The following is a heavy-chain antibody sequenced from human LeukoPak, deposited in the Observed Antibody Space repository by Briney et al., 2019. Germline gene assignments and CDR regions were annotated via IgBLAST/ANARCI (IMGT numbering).Heavy chain of an antibody. D-gene: IGHD3-22*01. V-gene: IGHV4-38-2*02. CDR2: IYHSGST. J-gene: IGHJ3*02. CDR3: ATSGYDSSSWDAFDI. CDR1: GGSISSYY. Sequence: SETLSLTCTVSGGSISSYYWGWIRQPPGKGLEWIGSIYHSGSTYYNPSLKSRVTISVDTSKNQFSLKLSSVTAADTAVYYCATSGYDSSSWDAFDIWGQGTMVTVSS.